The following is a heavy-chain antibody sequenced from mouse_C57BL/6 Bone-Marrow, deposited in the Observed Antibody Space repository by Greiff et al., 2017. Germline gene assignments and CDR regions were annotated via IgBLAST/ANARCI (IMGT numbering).Heavy chain of an antibody. D-gene: IGHD2-2*01. CDR1: GYSFTGYY. CDR3: ARRDYGYDDY. V-gene: IGHV1-42*01. Sequence: VQLQQSGPELVKPGASVKISCKASGYSFTGYYMNWVKQSPEKSLEWIGEINPSTGGTTYNQKFKAKATLTVDKSSSTAYMQLKSLTSEDSAVYYCARRDYGYDDYWGQGTTLTVSS. J-gene: IGHJ2*01. CDR2: INPSTGGT.